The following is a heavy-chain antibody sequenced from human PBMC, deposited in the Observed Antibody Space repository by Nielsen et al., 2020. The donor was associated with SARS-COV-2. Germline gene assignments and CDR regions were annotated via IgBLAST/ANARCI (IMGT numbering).Heavy chain of an antibody. CDR3: ARDREGYGSGTYPEIDD. D-gene: IGHD3-10*01. CDR1: GFTFRSYA. J-gene: IGHJ4*02. V-gene: IGHV3-30*01. CDR2: ISYDESNK. Sequence: GESLKISCVASGFTFRSYAMHWVRQAPGKGLEWVAVISYDESNKYYADSVKGRFTVSRDDSKNTLYLQMNSLSGDDTAVYYCARDREGYGSGTYPEIDDWGQGTLVTVSS.